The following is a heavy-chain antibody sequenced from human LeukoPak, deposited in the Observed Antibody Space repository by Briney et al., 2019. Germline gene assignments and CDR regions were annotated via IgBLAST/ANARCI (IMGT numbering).Heavy chain of an antibody. J-gene: IGHJ6*02. D-gene: IGHD2-8*02. CDR2: ISGSGGST. CDR3: AKSGLYYYGMDV. V-gene: IGHV3-23*01. Sequence: MXWXXXXXGKGLEWFSAISGSGGSTYYADSVKGRFTISRDNSKNTLYLQMNSLRAEDTAVYYCAKSGLYYYGMDVWGQGTTVTVSS.